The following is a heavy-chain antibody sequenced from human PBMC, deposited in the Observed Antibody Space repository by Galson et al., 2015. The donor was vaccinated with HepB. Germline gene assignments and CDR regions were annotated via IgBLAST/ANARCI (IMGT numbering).Heavy chain of an antibody. CDR1: GGTFSSYT. J-gene: IGHJ3*02. Sequence: SVKVPCKVSGGTFSSYTISCARQAPGQGLEWMGRIIPILGIANYAQQFQGRVTITADKSTSTAYMELSSLRSEDTAVYYCARNVPREGPVVAHYFDIWGQGTMVTVSS. CDR3: ARNVPREGPVVAHYFDI. CDR2: IIPILGIA. D-gene: IGHD2-15*01. V-gene: IGHV1-69*02.